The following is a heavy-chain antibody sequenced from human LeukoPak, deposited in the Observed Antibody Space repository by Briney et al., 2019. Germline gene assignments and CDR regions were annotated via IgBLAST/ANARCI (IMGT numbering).Heavy chain of an antibody. D-gene: IGHD2-21*02. CDR2: INPNSGGT. V-gene: IGHV1-2*02. Sequence: GASVKVSCKASGYTFTGYYMHRVRQAPGQGLEWMGWINPNSGGTNYAQKFQGRVTMTRDTSISTAYMELSRLRSDDTAVYYCASPYCGGDCYYYYGMDVWGQGTTVTVSS. CDR3: ASPYCGGDCYYYYGMDV. CDR1: GYTFTGYY. J-gene: IGHJ6*02.